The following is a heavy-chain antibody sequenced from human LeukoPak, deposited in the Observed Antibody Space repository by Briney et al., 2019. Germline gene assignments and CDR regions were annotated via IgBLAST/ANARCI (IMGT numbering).Heavy chain of an antibody. Sequence: GGSLRLSCAASGFTFNTYWMSWVRQAPGKGLEWVANIKRDGSEKYYVDSVKGRFTISRDNAKNSLDLQMNSLRVEDTAVYYCARLGPASSGWPESFDYWGQGTLVTVSS. V-gene: IGHV3-7*03. CDR3: ARLGPASSGWPESFDY. D-gene: IGHD6-19*01. CDR1: GFTFNTYW. J-gene: IGHJ4*02. CDR2: IKRDGSEK.